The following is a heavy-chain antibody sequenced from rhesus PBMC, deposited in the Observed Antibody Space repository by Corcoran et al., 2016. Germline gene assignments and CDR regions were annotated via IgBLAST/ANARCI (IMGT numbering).Heavy chain of an antibody. D-gene: IGHD5-12*01. CDR1: GGSISSHY. V-gene: IGHV4S11*01. CDR2: IYGSGSST. Sequence: QVQLQESGPGLVKPLATLSLTCAVSGGSISSHYWSWIRQPPGTGLAWIGYIYGSGSSTNYHPSLKSRVTLSVDTSKNQFSLKLSYVTAADTAVYYCARGSRYSYSYGRSLDVWGRGVLVTVSS. CDR3: ARGSRYSYSYGRSLDV. J-gene: IGHJ5-2*02.